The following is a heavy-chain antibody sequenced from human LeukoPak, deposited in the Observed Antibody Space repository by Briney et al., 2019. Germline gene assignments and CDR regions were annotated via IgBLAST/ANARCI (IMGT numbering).Heavy chain of an antibody. D-gene: IGHD3-3*01. Sequence: SETLSLTCTVSGGSIRSSSYYWGWIRQPPGKGLEWIGSISYSGSTSYNPSLKSRVTLFVDTSKNQFSLKLSSVTAADTAVYYCASRYTIFGVATFDYRGQGTLGTVS. J-gene: IGHJ4*02. CDR1: GGSIRSSSYY. CDR3: ASRYTIFGVATFDY. V-gene: IGHV4-39*01. CDR2: ISYSGST.